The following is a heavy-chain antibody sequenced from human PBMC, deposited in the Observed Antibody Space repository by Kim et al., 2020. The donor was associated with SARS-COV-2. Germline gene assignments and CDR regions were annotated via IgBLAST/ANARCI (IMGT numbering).Heavy chain of an antibody. CDR1: GGSFSGYY. D-gene: IGHD6-19*01. Sequence: SETLSLTCAVYGGSFSGYYWSWIRQPPGKGLEWIGEINHSGSTNYNPSLKSRVTISVDTSKNQFSLKLSCVTAADTAVYYCARAGRQWLVRPIFYYFDYWGQRTLVTVSS. CDR3: ARAGRQWLVRPIFYYFDY. CDR2: INHSGST. J-gene: IGHJ4*02. V-gene: IGHV4-34*01.